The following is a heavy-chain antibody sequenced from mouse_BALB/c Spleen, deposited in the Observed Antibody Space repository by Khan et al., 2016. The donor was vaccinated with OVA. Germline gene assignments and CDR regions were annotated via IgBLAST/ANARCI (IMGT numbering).Heavy chain of an antibody. Sequence: QVQLKQSGPGLVAPSQSLSITCTVSGFSLTDYGVSWIRQPPGKGLEWLGVIWGGGSTYYNSALKSRLSISKDNSKRQVFLKMNSLQTDDTAMYYCAKHLILSPYYFDYWGQGTTLTVSS. J-gene: IGHJ2*01. CDR1: GFSLTDYG. CDR2: IWGGGST. CDR3: AKHLILSPYYFDY. V-gene: IGHV2-6-5*01.